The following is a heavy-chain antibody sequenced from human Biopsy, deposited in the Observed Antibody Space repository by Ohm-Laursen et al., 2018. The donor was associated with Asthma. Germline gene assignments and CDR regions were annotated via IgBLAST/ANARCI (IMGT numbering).Heavy chain of an antibody. D-gene: IGHD6-13*01. CDR2: ITFDGSTQ. J-gene: IGHJ4*02. CDR3: SRDTLGYYFDI. Sequence: LSLTCTASGTHFGSYNMHWARQAPGKGLEWVAVITFDGSTQHYGDSVKGRFTISRDNSKNMLFLQMNSLRAEDTAVYYCSRDTLGYYFDIWGQGTQVTVSS. V-gene: IGHV3-30-3*01. CDR1: GTHFGSYN.